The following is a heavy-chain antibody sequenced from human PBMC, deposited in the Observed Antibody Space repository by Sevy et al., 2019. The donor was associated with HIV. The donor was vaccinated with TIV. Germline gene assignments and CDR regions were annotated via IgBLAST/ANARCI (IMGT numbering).Heavy chain of an antibody. V-gene: IGHV3-23*01. CDR2: ISGSGFST. J-gene: IGHJ4*02. Sequence: GGSLRLSCAASGFTLSRTGMIWVRQAPGKGLERVSGISGSGFSTNYADSVKGRFTISRDNSKNTLYLQMNSLRGEDTAVYYCAKDPDDTYDYGEHSDYWCQGTLVTVSS. CDR3: AKDPDDTYDYGEHSDY. CDR1: GFTLSRTG. D-gene: IGHD4-17*01.